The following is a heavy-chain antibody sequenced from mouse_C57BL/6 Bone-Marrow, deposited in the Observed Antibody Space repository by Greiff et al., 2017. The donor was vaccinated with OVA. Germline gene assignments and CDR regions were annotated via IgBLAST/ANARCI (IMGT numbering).Heavy chain of an antibody. D-gene: IGHD1-1*02. CDR1: GFTFSDYG. J-gene: IGHJ3*01. V-gene: IGHV5-15*01. CDR2: ISNLAYSI. Sequence: EVQLVESGGGLVQPGGSLKLSCAASGFTFSDYGMAWVRQAPRKGPEWVAFISNLAYSIYYADTVTGRFTISRENAKNTLYLEMSSLRSEDTAMYYCARHGGYGAWFAYWGQGTLVTVSA. CDR3: ARHGGYGAWFAY.